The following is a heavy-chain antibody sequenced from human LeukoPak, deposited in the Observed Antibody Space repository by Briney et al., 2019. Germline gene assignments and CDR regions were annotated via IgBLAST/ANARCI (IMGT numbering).Heavy chain of an antibody. D-gene: IGHD3-9*01. CDR2: IYYSGTT. CDR3: ARSSWDILTGYPYYFDY. J-gene: IGHJ4*02. CDR1: GGSISNYY. V-gene: IGHV4-59*12. Sequence: SETLSLTCTVSGGSISNYYWNWIRQPPGKGLEWIGYIYYSGTTNYNPSLKSRVSMSVDTSKNQFSLKLSSVTAADTAVDYCARSSWDILTGYPYYFDYWGQGTLVTVSS.